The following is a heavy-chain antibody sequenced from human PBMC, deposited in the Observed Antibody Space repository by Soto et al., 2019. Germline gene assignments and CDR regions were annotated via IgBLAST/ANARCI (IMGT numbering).Heavy chain of an antibody. J-gene: IGHJ6*02. D-gene: IGHD2-2*01. V-gene: IGHV1-2*02. CDR2: MNPNSGAT. CDR1: GYTFIGYE. CDR3: FRPYRPGGLVPSAP. Sequence: QVQLVQSGADVKKPGASVKVSCKASGYTFIGYEMHWVRQAPGQGLEWMGWMNPNSGATRNAQKFQDRVTMTRNTSIRTAYMGLSGLTSDDTAVYYCFRPYRPGGLVPSAPWGQGPSVIVSS.